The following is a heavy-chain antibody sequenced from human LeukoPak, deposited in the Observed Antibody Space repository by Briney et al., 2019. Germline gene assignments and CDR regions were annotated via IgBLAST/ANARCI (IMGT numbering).Heavy chain of an antibody. J-gene: IGHJ4*02. CDR3: AKDQLGYYGSSGYYYFGY. CDR2: ISGSGGST. Sequence: PGGSLRLSCAASGFTFSTYAMYWVRQAPGQGLEWVSGISGSGGSTYYADSMRGRFTISRDNSKNTLYLQMNSLRADDTAVYYCAKDQLGYYGSSGYYYFGYWGQGTLVTVSS. CDR1: GFTFSTYA. D-gene: IGHD3-22*01. V-gene: IGHV3-23*01.